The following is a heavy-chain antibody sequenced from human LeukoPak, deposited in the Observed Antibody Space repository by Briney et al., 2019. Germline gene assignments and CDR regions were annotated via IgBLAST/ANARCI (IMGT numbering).Heavy chain of an antibody. CDR2: TKQDGSEK. V-gene: IGHV3-7*01. J-gene: IGHJ4*02. CDR3: ALSSGNYAIPFDY. Sequence: GGSLRLSCAASGFTFSRYWMSWVRQAPGKGLEWVANTKQDGSEKYYLESVKGRFTISRDNAKSSLYLHMNSLRGEDTAVYYCALSSGNYAIPFDYWGQGTLVTASS. D-gene: IGHD1-26*01. CDR1: GFTFSRYW.